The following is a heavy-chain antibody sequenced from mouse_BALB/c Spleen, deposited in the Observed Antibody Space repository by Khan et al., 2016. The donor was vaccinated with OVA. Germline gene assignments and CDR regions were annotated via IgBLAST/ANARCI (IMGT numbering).Heavy chain of an antibody. J-gene: IGHJ3*01. Sequence: QVQLKESGPGLVQPSQSLSITCTVSGFSLTTYGVHWVRQSPGKGLEWLGLIWSGGNTDYNAAFISRLSISKDNSKSQVFFKMNSLQADDTAIYYCAINSDMFDFTYWGQGTLVTVSA. CDR2: IWSGGNT. V-gene: IGHV2-4-1*01. CDR1: GFSLTTYG. CDR3: AINSDMFDFTY.